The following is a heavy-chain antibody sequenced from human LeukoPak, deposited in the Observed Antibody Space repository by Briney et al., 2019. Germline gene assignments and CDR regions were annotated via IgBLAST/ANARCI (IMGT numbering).Heavy chain of an antibody. D-gene: IGHD1-26*01. CDR1: GFTFSNYA. Sequence: GGSLRLSCAASGFTFSNYAMSWVRQAPGKGLEWVSCISTSSSYIYYADSVKGRFTISRDNAKNSLYLQMNSLRAEDTAVYYCARATWDPNYYYYMDVWGKGTTVTISS. V-gene: IGHV3-21*01. J-gene: IGHJ6*03. CDR2: ISTSSSYI. CDR3: ARATWDPNYYYYMDV.